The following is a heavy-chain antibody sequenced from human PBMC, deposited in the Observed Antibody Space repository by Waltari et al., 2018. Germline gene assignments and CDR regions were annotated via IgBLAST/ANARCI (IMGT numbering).Heavy chain of an antibody. CDR3: AKRGSSWYYFDY. Sequence: EVQLVESGGGLVKPGGSLRLSCAASGFTFSSYSMNWVRQAPGKGLEWVSSISSSSSYIYYADSVKGRFTISRDNAKNSLYLQMNSLRAEDTAVYYCAKRGSSWYYFDYWGQGTLVTVSS. CDR2: ISSSSSYI. J-gene: IGHJ4*02. V-gene: IGHV3-21*04. D-gene: IGHD6-13*01. CDR1: GFTFSSYS.